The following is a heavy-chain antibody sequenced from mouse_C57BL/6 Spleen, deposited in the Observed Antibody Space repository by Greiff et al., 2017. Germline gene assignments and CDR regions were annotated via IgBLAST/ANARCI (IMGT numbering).Heavy chain of an antibody. D-gene: IGHD1-1*01. CDR2: IYPGDGDT. V-gene: IGHV1-80*01. J-gene: IGHJ4*01. CDR1: GYAFSSYW. Sequence: QVQLKQSGAELVKPGASVKISCKASGYAFSSYWMNWVKQRPGKGLEWIGQIYPGDGDTNYNGKFKGKATLTADKSSSTAYMQLSSLTSEDSAVYFCARQGYGSLYYYAMDYWGQGTSVTVSS. CDR3: ARQGYGSLYYYAMDY.